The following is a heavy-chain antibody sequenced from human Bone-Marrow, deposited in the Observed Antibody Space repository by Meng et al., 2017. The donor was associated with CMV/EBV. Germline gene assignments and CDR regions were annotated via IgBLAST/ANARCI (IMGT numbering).Heavy chain of an antibody. CDR3: TGWGTKWDIDY. D-gene: IGHD1-26*01. V-gene: IGHV3-49*04. CDR2: IRSKTCGGTT. J-gene: IGHJ4*02. CDR1: GYTFGDCA. Sequence: GESLKISCLVSGYTFGDCALGWVRQAPGKGLVWIGFIRSKTCGGTTEYAASVRGRFTVSRDDSKSMAYLQMNSLRAEDTAIYYCTGWGTKWDIDYWGQGPLVTVSS.